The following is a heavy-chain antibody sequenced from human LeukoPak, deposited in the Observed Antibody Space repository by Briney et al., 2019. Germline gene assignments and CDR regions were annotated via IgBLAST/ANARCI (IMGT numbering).Heavy chain of an antibody. CDR2: IYYSGST. CDR3: AYRTDSSCYPLDY. CDR1: GGSISSGDYY. D-gene: IGHD3-22*01. Sequence: SETLSLTCTVSGGSISSGDYYWSWIRQPPGTGLEWVGYIYYSGSTYYNPSLKSRVTISVDTSKNQFSLKLSSVPAADTAVYYCAYRTDSSCYPLDYWGQGTLVTVSS. J-gene: IGHJ4*02. V-gene: IGHV4-30-4*01.